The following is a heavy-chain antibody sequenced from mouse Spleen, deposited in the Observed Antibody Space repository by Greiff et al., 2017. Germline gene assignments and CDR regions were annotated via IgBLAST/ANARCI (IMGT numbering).Heavy chain of an antibody. D-gene: IGHD2-14*01. CDR3: ARHVGYSDYYAMDY. Sequence: EVKLVESGGGLVKLGGSLKLSCAASGFTFSSYAMSWVRQTPEKRLEWVATISSGGGNTYYPDSVKGRFTISRDNAKNTLYLQMSSLKSEDTAMYYCARHVGYSDYYAMDYWGQGTSVTVSS. CDR1: GFTFSSYA. CDR2: ISSGGGNT. J-gene: IGHJ4*01. V-gene: IGHV5-9*04.